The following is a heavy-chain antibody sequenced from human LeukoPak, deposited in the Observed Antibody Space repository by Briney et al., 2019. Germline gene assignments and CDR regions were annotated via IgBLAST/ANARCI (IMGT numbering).Heavy chain of an antibody. J-gene: IGHJ4*02. CDR1: GFTFSRNA. V-gene: IGHV3-21*01. CDR3: ARSILTGYIGEGFDK. D-gene: IGHD3-9*01. CDR2: ISSSSNYM. Sequence: GGSLRLSCAASGFTFSRNAMNWVRQAPGKGLEWVSFISSSSNYMSYADSVKGRFTISRDNAKNSLYPQMNSLRAEDTAVYYCARSILTGYIGEGFDKWGQGTLVAVSS.